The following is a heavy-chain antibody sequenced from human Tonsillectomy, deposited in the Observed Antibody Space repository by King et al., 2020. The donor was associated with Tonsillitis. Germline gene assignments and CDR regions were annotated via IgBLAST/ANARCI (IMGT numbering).Heavy chain of an antibody. CDR1: GFTFSNFG. V-gene: IGHV3-48*04. D-gene: IGHD3-10*01. J-gene: IGHJ4*02. CDR3: ARAFYGSGNGGYFDY. Sequence: VQLVESGGGLVQPGGSLRLSCAVSGFTFSNFGMNWVRQAPGKGLEWVAFISGSRRTIYYADSVKGRFTISRDNAKNSLYLQMNSLRAEDTAVYYCARAFYGSGNGGYFDYWGQGTLVTVSS. CDR2: ISGSRRTI.